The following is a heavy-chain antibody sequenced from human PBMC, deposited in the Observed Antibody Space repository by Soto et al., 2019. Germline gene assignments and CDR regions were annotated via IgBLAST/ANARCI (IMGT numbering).Heavy chain of an antibody. CDR1: GISLTNSGVG. V-gene: IGHV2-5*02. D-gene: IGHD3-9*01. J-gene: IGHJ6*02. CDR2: IYWDDAK. CDR3: AQMDFDLYGMDV. Sequence: QITLTESGPTLVKPTQTLTLTCTFSGISLTNSGVGVSWIRQPPGKALEWLAVIYWDDAKHFSPSQKSRLTITKDTSKTPVVLTMTSMDSVDTATYFCAQMDFDLYGMDVWGQGTTVIVSS.